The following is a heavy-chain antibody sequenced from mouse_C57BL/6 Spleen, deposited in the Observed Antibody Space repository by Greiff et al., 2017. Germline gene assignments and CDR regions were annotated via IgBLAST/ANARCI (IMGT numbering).Heavy chain of an antibody. CDR2: ISGGGGNT. V-gene: IGHV5-9*01. J-gene: IGHJ3*01. CDR3: ASYYGSSPFAY. D-gene: IGHD1-1*01. CDR1: GFTFSSYT. Sequence: EVKLMESGGGLVKPGGSLKLSCAASGFTFSSYTMSWVRQTPEKRLEWVATISGGGGNTYYPDSVKGRFTISRDNAKNTLYLQMSSLRSEDTALYYCASYYGSSPFAYWGQGTLVTVSA.